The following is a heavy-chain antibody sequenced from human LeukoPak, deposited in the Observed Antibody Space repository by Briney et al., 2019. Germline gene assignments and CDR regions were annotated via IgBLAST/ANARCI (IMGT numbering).Heavy chain of an antibody. CDR1: GFTFRNDG. J-gene: IGHJ6*03. CDR2: IQYNGNKK. CDR3: AKDFHNFWSGYYGFHYYMAV. Sequence: GGSLSLSCVASGFTFRNDGMHWVREAPGGGVEWGTFIQYNGNKKSFGDAVKGRFTVSRDNSKNTLHLEMSNVGSADTAVYHCAKDFHNFWSGYYGFHYYMAVWGKGTPVTVSS. D-gene: IGHD3-3*01. V-gene: IGHV3-30*02.